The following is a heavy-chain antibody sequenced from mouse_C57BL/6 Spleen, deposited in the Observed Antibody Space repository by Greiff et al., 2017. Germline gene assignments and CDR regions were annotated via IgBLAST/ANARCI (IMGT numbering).Heavy chain of an antibody. CDR1: GYTFTSYW. CDR3: ARGHYFYAMDY. Sequence: QVQLQQPGAELVRPGSSVKLSCKASGYTFTSYWMDWVKQRPGQGLEWIGNIYPSDSETHYNQKFKDKATLTVDKSSSTAYMQLSSLTSEDSAVYYCARGHYFYAMDYWGQGTSVTVSS. V-gene: IGHV1-61*01. J-gene: IGHJ4*01. CDR2: IYPSDSET. D-gene: IGHD1-2*01.